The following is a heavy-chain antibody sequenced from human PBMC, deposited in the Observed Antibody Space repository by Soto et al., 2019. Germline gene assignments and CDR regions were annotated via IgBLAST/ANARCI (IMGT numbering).Heavy chain of an antibody. CDR1: GGSFSDYY. Sequence: QVQLQQWVSGLLKPSETLSLTCAIYGGSFSDYYCHWIRQSPGKGLEWIGEIHLSGRVNFTPSLKSRTSLSMDTSRNQFFLTLRSVTAADTAVYFCARTPTRGASAWLDPWGRGHLVTVSS. D-gene: IGHD1-26*01. V-gene: IGHV4-34*01. CDR2: IHLSGRV. CDR3: ARTPTRGASAWLDP. J-gene: IGHJ5*02.